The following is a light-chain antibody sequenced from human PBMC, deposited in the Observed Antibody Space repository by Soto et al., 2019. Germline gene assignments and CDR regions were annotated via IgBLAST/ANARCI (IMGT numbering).Light chain of an antibody. CDR3: QQSYYNPT. V-gene: IGKV1-39*01. CDR2: DIS. J-gene: IGKJ1*01. Sequence: DIQMTQSPSSVSASIGDTVTITCRASQSVFNYLHWYQQKPGRAPNLLIYDISTLQSGVPSRFSGSGSGTDFTLTISSLQHEDFATYYCQQSYYNPTFGQGTKVEIK. CDR1: QSVFNY.